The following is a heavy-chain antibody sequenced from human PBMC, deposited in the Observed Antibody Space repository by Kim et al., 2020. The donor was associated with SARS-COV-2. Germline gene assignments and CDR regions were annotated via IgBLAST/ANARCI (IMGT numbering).Heavy chain of an antibody. V-gene: IGHV3-23*01. D-gene: IGHD1-26*01. J-gene: IGHJ4*02. Sequence: YYAESVKGRFTISRDNSKNTVYLQMNRLRAEDTAVYYCARGRNSGSYYFDYWGQGTLVTVSS. CDR3: ARGRNSGSYYFDY.